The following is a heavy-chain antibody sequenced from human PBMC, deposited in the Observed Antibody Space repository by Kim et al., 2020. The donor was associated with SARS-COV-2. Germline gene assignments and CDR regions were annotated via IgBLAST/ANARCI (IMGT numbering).Heavy chain of an antibody. J-gene: IGHJ4*02. Sequence: AASVKSRFTISRDNTKNTLYLQMTSLRADDTAVYYCAKDGYYYDSSGYAYWGQGTLVTVSS. D-gene: IGHD3-22*01. CDR3: AKDGYYYDSSGYAY. V-gene: IGHV3-23*01.